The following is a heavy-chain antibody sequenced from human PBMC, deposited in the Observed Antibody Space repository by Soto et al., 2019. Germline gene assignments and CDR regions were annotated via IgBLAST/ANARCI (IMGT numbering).Heavy chain of an antibody. Sequence: QVQLVESGGGVVQPGRSLRLSCAVSGLTVSTYGMHWVRQAPGKGLEWVAVISRDGGTKYYADSVKGRFTISRDNSRNTLFLERNSLRGDDMAVYYCTGEVASGYWGQGTLVTVSS. J-gene: IGHJ4*02. D-gene: IGHD2-8*02. CDR2: ISRDGGTK. V-gene: IGHV3-30*03. CDR1: GLTVSTYG. CDR3: TGEVASGY.